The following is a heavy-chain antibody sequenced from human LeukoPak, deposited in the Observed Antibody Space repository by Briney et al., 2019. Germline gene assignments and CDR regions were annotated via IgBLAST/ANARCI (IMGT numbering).Heavy chain of an antibody. Sequence: PGGSLRPSCAASGFTFISYWMHWVRHAPGKGLVWVSRIKSDGSTNYADSVKGRFTISRDNAKNTVSLQMNSLRAEDTGVYYCARAPSEIGGYYPEYFRHWGQGTLVTVSS. J-gene: IGHJ1*01. V-gene: IGHV3-74*01. D-gene: IGHD3-22*01. CDR1: GFTFISYW. CDR2: IKSDGST. CDR3: ARAPSEIGGYYPEYFRH.